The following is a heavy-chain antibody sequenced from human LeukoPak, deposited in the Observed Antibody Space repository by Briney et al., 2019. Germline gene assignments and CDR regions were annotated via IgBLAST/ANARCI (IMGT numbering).Heavy chain of an antibody. J-gene: IGHJ4*02. D-gene: IGHD4/OR15-4a*01. CDR2: ISGSGGST. Sequence: GGSLRLSCAASGFTFNNYGIHWVRQAPGKGLEWVSAISGSGGSTYYADSVKGRFTISRDNSKNTLYLQMNSLRAEDTAVYYCARRAGAYSHPYDYWGQGTLVTVSS. CDR1: GFTFNNYG. V-gene: IGHV3-23*01. CDR3: ARRAGAYSHPYDY.